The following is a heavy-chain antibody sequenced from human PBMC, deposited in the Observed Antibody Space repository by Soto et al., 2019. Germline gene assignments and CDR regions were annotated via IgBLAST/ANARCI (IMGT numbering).Heavy chain of an antibody. D-gene: IGHD3-9*01. J-gene: IGHJ4*02. V-gene: IGHV3-7*03. CDR3: ARVTTFYDILTSSYALNYFDY. Sequence: PGGSLRLSCAASGFTFSSYWMSWVRQAPGKGLEWVANIKQDGSEKYYVDSVKGRFTISRDNAKNSLYLQMNSLRAEDTAVYYCARVTTFYDILTSSYALNYFDYWGQGTRVTVSS. CDR2: IKQDGSEK. CDR1: GFTFSSYW.